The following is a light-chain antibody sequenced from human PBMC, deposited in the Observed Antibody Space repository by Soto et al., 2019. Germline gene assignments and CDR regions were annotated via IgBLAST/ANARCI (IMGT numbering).Light chain of an antibody. J-gene: IGKJ1*01. V-gene: IGKV1-5*03. CDR2: KAS. CDR3: QQYNSYSRT. CDR1: RSIGNW. Sequence: DIQMAQSPSTLSASVGDRVAITCRASRSIGNWLAWYQHKPGKAPKLLIYKASSLESGVPSRFSGSGFGTEFTLTIISLQPDDFATYYCQQYNSYSRTFGQGTKVDIK.